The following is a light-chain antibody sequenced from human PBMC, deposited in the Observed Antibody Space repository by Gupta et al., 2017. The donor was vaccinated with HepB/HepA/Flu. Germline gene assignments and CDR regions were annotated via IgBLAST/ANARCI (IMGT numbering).Light chain of an antibody. CDR2: KGS. J-gene: IGKJ2*01. CDR1: QSLIFSDGNTY. V-gene: IGKV2-30*01. Sequence: DVVMSQSPLSLSVTLGQPASISCRASQSLIFSDGNTYLNWFQQRPGQSPRRLIYKGSNRDSGVPDRFSGSVSGIDFTLKISSVEAEDVGVYYCRQGKHCPYTFGQGTKLDIK. CDR3: RQGKHCPYT.